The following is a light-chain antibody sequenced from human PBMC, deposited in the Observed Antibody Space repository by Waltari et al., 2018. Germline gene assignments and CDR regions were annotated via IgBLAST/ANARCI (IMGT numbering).Light chain of an antibody. Sequence: QSALTQPASVSGSPGQSITISCTGTSSDVWTYNLFSWYQQHPGKGPKLKIYEVPKRPSGVSNRFPGSKSGNTASLTISGLQAEDEAEYYCCSYAGSKFYVFGTGTKVTVL. CDR1: SSDVWTYNL. J-gene: IGLJ1*01. V-gene: IGLV2-23*02. CDR2: EVP. CDR3: CSYAGSKFYV.